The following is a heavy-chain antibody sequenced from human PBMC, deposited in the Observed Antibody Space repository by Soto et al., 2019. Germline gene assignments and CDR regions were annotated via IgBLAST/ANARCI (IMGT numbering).Heavy chain of an antibody. CDR1: GYSFTSYW. V-gene: IGHV5-51*01. CDR2: IYPGDSDT. CDR3: ARQRALYYYDSSADY. Sequence: PGESLKISCKGSGYSFTSYWSGWVRQMPGKGLEWMGIIYPGDSDTRYSPSFQGQVTISADKSISTAHLQWSSLKASDTAMYYCARQRALYYYDSSADYWGHGTLVTVSS. D-gene: IGHD3-22*01. J-gene: IGHJ4*01.